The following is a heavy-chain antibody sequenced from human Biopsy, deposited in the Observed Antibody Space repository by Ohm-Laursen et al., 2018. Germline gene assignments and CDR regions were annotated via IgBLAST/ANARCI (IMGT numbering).Heavy chain of an antibody. CDR3: VRGRAY. CDR1: GFTVSTNY. CDR2: IYLDGNT. V-gene: IGHV3-53*01. Sequence: SLRLSCVASGFTVSTNYGCWVRQAPGKGLEWVSIIYLDGNTYYTVSVKGRFTISRDNSKNALYLQMNSLRPADTAKYYCVRGRAYWGQGTLVTVSS. J-gene: IGHJ4*02.